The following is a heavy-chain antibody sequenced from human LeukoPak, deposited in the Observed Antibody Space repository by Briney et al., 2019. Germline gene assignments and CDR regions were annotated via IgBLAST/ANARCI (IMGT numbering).Heavy chain of an antibody. Sequence: GGSRRLSCSASGFTFSSYEMNWVRQAPGKGLEWVSYISSSGSTIYYAASVKGRFTISRDNAKNSLYLQMNSLRAEDTAVYYCARDGKGRNRIGYYFDYWGQGTLVTVSS. CDR3: ARDGKGRNRIGYYFDY. CDR2: ISSSGSTI. J-gene: IGHJ4*02. V-gene: IGHV3-48*03. CDR1: GFTFSSYE. D-gene: IGHD3-10*01.